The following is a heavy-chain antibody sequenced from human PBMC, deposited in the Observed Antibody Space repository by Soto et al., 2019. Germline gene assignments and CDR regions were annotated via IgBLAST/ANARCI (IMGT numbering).Heavy chain of an antibody. V-gene: IGHV3-11*01. D-gene: IGHD3-3*01. Sequence: GGSLRLSCAASGFTFSDYYMSWIRQAPGKGLEWVSYISSSGSTIYYADSVKGRFTISRDNAKNSLYLQMNSLRAEDTAVYYCARVERGITIFGVVIPPFDYWGQGTLVPVSS. CDR1: GFTFSDYY. J-gene: IGHJ4*02. CDR3: ARVERGITIFGVVIPPFDY. CDR2: ISSSGSTI.